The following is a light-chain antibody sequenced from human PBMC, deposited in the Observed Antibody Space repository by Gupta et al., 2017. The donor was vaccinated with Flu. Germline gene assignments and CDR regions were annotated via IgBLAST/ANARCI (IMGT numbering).Light chain of an antibody. CDR3: VLYMGSGIWV. J-gene: IGLJ3*02. V-gene: IGLV8-61*01. Sequence: QPVVTHEPSFSVSPGGTVTLTCGLSSGSVSTSYYPSWYQQTPGQAPRTLIYSTNTRSSGVPDRFSGSILGNKAALTITGAQADDESDYYCVLYMGSGIWVFGGGTKLTVL. CDR2: STN. CDR1: SGSVSTSYY.